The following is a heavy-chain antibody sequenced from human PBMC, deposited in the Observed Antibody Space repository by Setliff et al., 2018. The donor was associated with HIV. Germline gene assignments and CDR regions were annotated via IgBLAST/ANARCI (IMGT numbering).Heavy chain of an antibody. J-gene: IGHJ4*02. CDR1: GFSFSSYS. Sequence: GGSLRLSCGASGFSFSSYSMNWVRQAPGKGLEWVSYISPSSTIIYYPDSVKGRFTTSRDNARNSLYLEMNSLRADDTAVYYCARDAPLYSNYVGYFDYWGQGTLVTVSS. CDR3: ARDAPLYSNYVGYFDY. CDR2: ISPSSTII. D-gene: IGHD4-4*01. V-gene: IGHV3-48*01.